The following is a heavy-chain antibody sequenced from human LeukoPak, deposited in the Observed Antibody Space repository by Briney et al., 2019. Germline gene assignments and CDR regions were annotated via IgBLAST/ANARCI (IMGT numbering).Heavy chain of an antibody. CDR1: GFTLSSFA. CDR3: ATQPGAVAATYYYYYGMDV. CDR2: ISGSGGST. V-gene: IGHV3-23*01. D-gene: IGHD2-15*01. J-gene: IGHJ6*02. Sequence: GGSLRLSCAASGFTLSSFAMSWVRQAPGKGLEWVSAISGSGGSTYYTDSVKGRFTISRDNSKNTLYLQMNSLRAEDTAVYYCATQPGAVAATYYYYYGMDVWGQGTTVTVSS.